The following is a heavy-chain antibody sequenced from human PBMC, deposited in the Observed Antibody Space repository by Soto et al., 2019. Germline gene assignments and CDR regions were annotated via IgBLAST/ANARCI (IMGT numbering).Heavy chain of an antibody. CDR3: ARWPPMEPRFDY. CDR2: IYYSGIT. D-gene: IGHD1-1*01. V-gene: IGHV4-31*03. CDR1: SGSISSGGYY. J-gene: IGHJ4*02. Sequence: QVQLQESGPGLVKPSQTLSLTCTVSSGSISSGGYYWSWILQHPGKGLEGIGYIYYSGITYYNPSLKSRVTISVDTYKNQFALKLSSVTAADTAVYYCARWPPMEPRFDYWGQGTLVTVSS.